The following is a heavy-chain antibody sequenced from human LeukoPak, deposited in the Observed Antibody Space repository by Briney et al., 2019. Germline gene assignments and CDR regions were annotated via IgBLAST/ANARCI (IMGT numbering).Heavy chain of an antibody. CDR2: MNPNSGNT. CDR1: GYTFTGYY. CDR3: ARDLLPNTYDLAFDI. J-gene: IGHJ3*02. Sequence: ASVKVSCKASGYTFTGYYMHWVRQATGQGLEWMGWMNPNSGNTGYAQKFQGRVTITRNTSISTAYMELSSLRSEDTAVYYCARDLLPNTYDLAFDIWGQGTMVTVSS. V-gene: IGHV1-8*03. D-gene: IGHD3-3*01.